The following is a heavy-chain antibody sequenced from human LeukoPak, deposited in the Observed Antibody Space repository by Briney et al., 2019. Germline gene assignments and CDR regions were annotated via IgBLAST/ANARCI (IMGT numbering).Heavy chain of an antibody. D-gene: IGHD3/OR15-3a*01. CDR1: GFTFSDNY. J-gene: IGHJ6*04. CDR3: ARDRTGSDV. Sequence: GGSLRLSCAASGFTFSDNYMSWIRQAPGKGLEWVSYISSSSSYTNYADSVKGRFTISRDNAKNSLYLQMNHLRAEDTAVYYCARDRTGSDVWGKGPTVTVSS. CDR2: ISSSSSYT. V-gene: IGHV3-11*06.